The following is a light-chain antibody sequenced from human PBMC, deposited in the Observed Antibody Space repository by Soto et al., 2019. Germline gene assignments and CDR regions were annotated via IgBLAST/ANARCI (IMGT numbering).Light chain of an antibody. CDR1: QSISSW. Sequence: DIQMTQSPSTLSASVGDRVTITCRASQSISSWLAWYQQKPGKAPKLLIYKASSLQSGGPSRFSGSGSGTEFTPTISSLQPDDCGTYYCQQYNDKWTFGQGTKVDIK. V-gene: IGKV1-5*03. CDR2: KAS. J-gene: IGKJ1*01. CDR3: QQYNDKWT.